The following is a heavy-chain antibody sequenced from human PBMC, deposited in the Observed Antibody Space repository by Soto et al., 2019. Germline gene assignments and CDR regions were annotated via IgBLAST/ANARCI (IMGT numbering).Heavy chain of an antibody. V-gene: IGHV1-18*01. CDR2: ISAYNHYT. CDR3: ARVGPSREVPYPFEY. D-gene: IGHD1-26*01. CDR1: GYTFSTYG. Sequence: VASVKVSCKASGYTFSTYGISWVRQAPGQGLEWMGWISAYNHYTNYAQKFQDRVTMTTDTSTNTAYMELRSLTSGDTAMYFCARVGPSREVPYPFEYWGQGTLVTVSS. J-gene: IGHJ4*02.